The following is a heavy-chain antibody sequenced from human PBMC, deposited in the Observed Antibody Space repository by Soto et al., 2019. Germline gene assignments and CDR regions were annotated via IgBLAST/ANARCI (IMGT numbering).Heavy chain of an antibody. CDR2: ISSSSSYI. J-gene: IGHJ4*02. CDR3: ARSQDGSGEFDY. V-gene: IGHV3-21*01. CDR1: GFTFSSYS. Sequence: EVQLVESGGGLVKPGGSLRLSCAASGFTFSSYSMNWVRQALGKGLEWVSSISSSSSYIYYADSVKGRFTISRDNAKNSLYLQMNSLRAEDTAVYYCARSQDGSGEFDYWGQGTLVTVSS. D-gene: IGHD3-10*01.